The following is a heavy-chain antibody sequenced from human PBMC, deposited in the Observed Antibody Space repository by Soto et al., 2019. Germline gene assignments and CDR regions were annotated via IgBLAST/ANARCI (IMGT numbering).Heavy chain of an antibody. CDR1: GYTFTNYG. CDR2: ISPYNGNT. J-gene: IGHJ2*01. CDR3: ARDGDRCTSTRCSPWPDTHFDL. D-gene: IGHD2-2*01. V-gene: IGHV1-18*01. Sequence: QVQLVQSGDEVKKPGASVKVSCKASGYTFTNYGISWVRQAPGQGLEWRGWISPYNGNTKYPQKLQGRATMTTDTSTRTSYMELRSLRSDDTAVYFCARDGDRCTSTRCSPWPDTHFDLWGRGTLVTVSS.